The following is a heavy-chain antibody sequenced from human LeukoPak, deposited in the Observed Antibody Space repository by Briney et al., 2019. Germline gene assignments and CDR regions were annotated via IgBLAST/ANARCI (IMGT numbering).Heavy chain of an antibody. J-gene: IGHJ4*02. CDR2: IYYSGST. Sequence: TSSETLSLTCTVSGGSISSYYWSWIRQPPGKGLEWIGYIYYSGSTNYNPSLKSRVTISVDTSKNQFSLKLSSVTAADTAVYYCARGGRYSSSPFDYWGQGTLVTVSS. V-gene: IGHV4-59*01. D-gene: IGHD6-6*01. CDR3: ARGGRYSSSPFDY. CDR1: GGSISSYY.